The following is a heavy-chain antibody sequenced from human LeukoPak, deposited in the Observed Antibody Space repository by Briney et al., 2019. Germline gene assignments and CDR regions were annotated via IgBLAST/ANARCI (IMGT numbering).Heavy chain of an antibody. Sequence: GGSLRLSCAASGFTFSSYWMSWVRQAPGKGLEWVANIKQDGSEKYYVDSMKGRFTISRDNAKNSLYLQMNSLRAEDTAVYYCARESIAAAGTASYYYMDVWGKGTTVTISS. CDR1: GFTFSSYW. CDR3: ARESIAAAGTASYYYMDV. CDR2: IKQDGSEK. J-gene: IGHJ6*03. D-gene: IGHD6-13*01. V-gene: IGHV3-7*01.